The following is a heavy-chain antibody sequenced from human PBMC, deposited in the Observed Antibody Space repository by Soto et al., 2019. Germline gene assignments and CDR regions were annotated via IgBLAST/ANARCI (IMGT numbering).Heavy chain of an antibody. CDR2: IFHGGTI. CDR3: ARDHHYRNSWSFDS. V-gene: IGHV4-4*02. D-gene: IGHD6-13*01. Sequence: QVQLQESGPGLVKPSGTLSLTCAVSGGSIDSSDWWNWVRQPPGKGLEWIGEIFHGGTIIYNPSLKSRVTISVDKSRNQFSLELTSVTAAETAVYYCARDHHYRNSWSFDSWGQGTLVTVSS. J-gene: IGHJ4*02. CDR1: GGSIDSSDW.